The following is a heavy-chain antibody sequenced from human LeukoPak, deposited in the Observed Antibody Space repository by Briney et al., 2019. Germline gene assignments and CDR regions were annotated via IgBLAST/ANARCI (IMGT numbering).Heavy chain of an antibody. CDR1: SGSFSGYY. J-gene: IGHJ5*02. CDR2: INHSGST. Sequence: SETLSLTCAVYSGSFSGYYWSWIRQPPGKGLEWIGEINHSGSTNYNPSLNSRVTISVDTSKNQFSLKLSSVTAADTAVYYCASSLGYCSSTSCQGDWFDPWGQGTLVTVSS. V-gene: IGHV4-34*01. D-gene: IGHD2-2*01. CDR3: ASSLGYCSSTSCQGDWFDP.